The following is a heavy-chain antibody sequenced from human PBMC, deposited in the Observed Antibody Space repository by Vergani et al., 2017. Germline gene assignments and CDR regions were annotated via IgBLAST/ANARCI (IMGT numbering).Heavy chain of an antibody. J-gene: IGHJ4*02. V-gene: IGHV3-15*01. Sequence: EVQLLESGGGLVKPGGSLRLSCAASGFTFSNAWMSWVRQAPGKGLEWVGRIKSKTDGGTTDYAAPVKGRFTITSDDSKNTLYLQMNSLKTEDTAVYYCARDLRIAARPNPSSSWSDNDYWGQGTLVTVSS. D-gene: IGHD6-6*01. CDR2: IKSKTDGGTT. CDR1: GFTFSNAW. CDR3: ARDLRIAARPNPSSSWSDNDY.